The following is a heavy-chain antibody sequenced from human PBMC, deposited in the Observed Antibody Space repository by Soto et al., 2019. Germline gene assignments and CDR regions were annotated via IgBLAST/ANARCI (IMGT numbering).Heavy chain of an antibody. Sequence: QITLKESGPTLVKPTQTLTLTCTFSGFSLSTSGVGVGWIRQPPGKALEWLALIYWNDDKRYSPSLKSRLTITKDTSKNQVVLTMTNMDPEDTATYYCAHRRSSSWRPAIHAPPPFADWFDPWGQGTLVTVSS. J-gene: IGHJ5*02. CDR3: AHRRSSSWRPAIHAPPPFADWFDP. CDR1: GFSLSTSGVG. CDR2: IYWNDDK. D-gene: IGHD6-13*01. V-gene: IGHV2-5*01.